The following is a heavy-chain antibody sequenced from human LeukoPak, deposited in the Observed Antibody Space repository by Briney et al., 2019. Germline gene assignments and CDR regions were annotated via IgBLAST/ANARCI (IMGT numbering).Heavy chain of an antibody. CDR1: GFTFSRYA. D-gene: IGHD4/OR15-4a*01. CDR3: ADPPNADY. V-gene: IGHV3-23*01. CDR2: IGGSDGRT. J-gene: IGHJ4*02. Sequence: PGGSLRLSCAASGFTFSRYAMSWVRQAPGKGLEWVSSIGGSDGRTYYAKSVMGRFTISRGNSKNTLSLQMNSLRVEDTAVYFCADPPNADYWGQGTLVTVSS.